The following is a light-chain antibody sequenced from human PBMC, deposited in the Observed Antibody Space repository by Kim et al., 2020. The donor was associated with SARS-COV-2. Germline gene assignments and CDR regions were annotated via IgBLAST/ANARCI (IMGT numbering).Light chain of an antibody. CDR1: RLRRYY. J-gene: IGLJ2*01. V-gene: IGLV3-19*01. Sequence: SSELTQDPTVSVALGQTVSITCQGDRLRRYYASWYQQRPGQAPVVVIYGKNNRASGIPDPFSGSSSGNTASLTITGAQAEDEADYYCNSRDTYRNRALLGGGTQLTVL. CDR2: GKN. CDR3: NSRDTYRNRAL.